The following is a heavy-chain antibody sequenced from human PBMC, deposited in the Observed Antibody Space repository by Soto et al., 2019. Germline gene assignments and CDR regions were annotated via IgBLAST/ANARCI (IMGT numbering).Heavy chain of an antibody. CDR1: GGTFSSYA. CDR2: IIPIFGTA. CDR3: ARSPLHGDPLKKYSGYDYRGYYFDY. D-gene: IGHD5-12*01. Sequence: ASVKVSCKASGGTFSSYAISWVRQAPGQGLEWMGGIIPIFGTANYAQKFQGRVTITADESTSTAYMELSSLRSEDTAVYYCARSPLHGDPLKKYSGYDYRGYYFDYWGQGTLVTVSS. J-gene: IGHJ4*02. V-gene: IGHV1-69*13.